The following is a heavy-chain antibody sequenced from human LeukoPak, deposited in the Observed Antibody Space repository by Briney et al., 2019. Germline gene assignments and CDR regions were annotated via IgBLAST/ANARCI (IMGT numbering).Heavy chain of an antibody. V-gene: IGHV1-18*01. D-gene: IGHD1-26*01. CDR2: ISAYNGNT. Sequence: ASVKVSCKASGYTSTSYGISWVRQAPGQGLEWMGWISAYNGNTNYAQKLQGRVTMTTDTSTSTAYMELRSLRSDDTAVYYCARVPIVGATYWFDPWGQGTLVTVSS. CDR1: GYTSTSYG. CDR3: ARVPIVGATYWFDP. J-gene: IGHJ5*02.